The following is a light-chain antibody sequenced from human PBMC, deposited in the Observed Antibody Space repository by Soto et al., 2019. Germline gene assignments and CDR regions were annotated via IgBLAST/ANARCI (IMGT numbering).Light chain of an antibody. V-gene: IGKV3D-20*02. CDR3: QHRSK. Sequence: DIVLTHSPCTVSLSPVERATLSCRASQSVSSNYLAWYQQKPGQAPRLLIHGASTRATGVPDRFSGGGSGTDFTLTISSLEPEDFALYHCQHRSKFGQGTRLEIK. CDR1: QSVSSNY. J-gene: IGKJ5*01. CDR2: GAS.